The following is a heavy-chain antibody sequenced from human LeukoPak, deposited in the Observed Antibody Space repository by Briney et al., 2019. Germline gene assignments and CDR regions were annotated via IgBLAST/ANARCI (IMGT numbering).Heavy chain of an antibody. CDR2: IYTSGST. D-gene: IGHD2/OR15-2a*01. Sequence: SETLSLTCTVSGGSISSGSYYWSWIRQPAGKGLEWIGRIYTSGSTNYNPSLKSRVTISVDTSKNQFSLKLSSVTAADTAVYYCARGRVIQADLDFWGQGTLVTVSS. CDR3: ARGRVIQADLDF. CDR1: GGSISSGSYY. J-gene: IGHJ4*02. V-gene: IGHV4-61*02.